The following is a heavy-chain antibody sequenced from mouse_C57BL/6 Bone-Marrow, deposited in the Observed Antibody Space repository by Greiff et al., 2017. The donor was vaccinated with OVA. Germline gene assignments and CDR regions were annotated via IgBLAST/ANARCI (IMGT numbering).Heavy chain of an antibody. J-gene: IGHJ2*01. Sequence: VQLQQSGAELVRPGSSVKLSCKASGYTFTSYWMHWVKQRPIQGLEWIGTIDPSDSETHSNQKFKDKATLPVDKSSSTAYMQLSSLTAEDSAVYYWARRGYYYGSSYFDDWGQGTTLTVSS. CDR2: IDPSDSET. CDR1: GYTFTSYW. CDR3: ARRGYYYGSSYFDD. D-gene: IGHD1-1*01. V-gene: IGHV1-52*01.